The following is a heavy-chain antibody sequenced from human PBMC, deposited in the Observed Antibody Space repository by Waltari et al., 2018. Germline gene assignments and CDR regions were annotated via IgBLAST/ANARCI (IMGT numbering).Heavy chain of an antibody. CDR1: GGSISSSSPY. V-gene: IGHV4-39*01. CDR3: ARPSLYYYYMDV. Sequence: QLQLPESGPGLVKPSETLSLPCTVPGGSISSSSPYSGWIRQPPGKGLEWIGSIYYRGRTYYTPALKSRVTICVDTSKNQFSLKLSSVTAADTAVYYCARPSLYYYYMDVWGKGTTVTVSS. J-gene: IGHJ6*03. CDR2: IYYRGRT.